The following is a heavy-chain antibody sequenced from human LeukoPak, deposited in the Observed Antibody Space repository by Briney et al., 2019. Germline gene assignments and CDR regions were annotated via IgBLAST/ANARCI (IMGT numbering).Heavy chain of an antibody. V-gene: IGHV3-48*01. D-gene: IGHD1-26*01. CDR1: GFTFSDYN. CDR3: ARDTRSLIDY. Sequence: GGSLRLSCAASGFTFSDYNMNWVRQVPGKGLEWISYISSNSATTYYADSVKGRFTISRDNAKNSLYLHMNSLRADDTAVYYCARDTRSLIDYWGQGTLVTVSS. J-gene: IGHJ4*02. CDR2: ISSNSATT.